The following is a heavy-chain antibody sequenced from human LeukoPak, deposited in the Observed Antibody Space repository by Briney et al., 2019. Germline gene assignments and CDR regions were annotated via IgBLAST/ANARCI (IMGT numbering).Heavy chain of an antibody. CDR1: GGSFSGYY. D-gene: IGHD3-16*02. Sequence: SETLSLTCAVYGGSFSGYYWSWIRQPPGKGLEWIGEINHSGSTNYNPSLKSRVTISVDTSKNQFFLKLSSVTAADTAVYYCARAGLRLGELSPPYYFDYWGQGTLVTVSS. V-gene: IGHV4-34*01. CDR2: INHSGST. CDR3: ARAGLRLGELSPPYYFDY. J-gene: IGHJ4*02.